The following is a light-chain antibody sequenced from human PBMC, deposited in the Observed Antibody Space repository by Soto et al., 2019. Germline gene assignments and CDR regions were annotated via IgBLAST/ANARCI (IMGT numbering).Light chain of an antibody. Sequence: DIQMTQSPSSLSASVGDRVTITFLASQTISTWMAWYQQKPGKAPKLLVYDASTLQSGVASRFSGSGSGTEFTLIISGLQPDDSATYYCQQYTNTNNPWMFGQGTKVDI. V-gene: IGKV1-5*01. CDR1: QTISTW. CDR2: DAS. J-gene: IGKJ1*01. CDR3: QQYTNTNNPWM.